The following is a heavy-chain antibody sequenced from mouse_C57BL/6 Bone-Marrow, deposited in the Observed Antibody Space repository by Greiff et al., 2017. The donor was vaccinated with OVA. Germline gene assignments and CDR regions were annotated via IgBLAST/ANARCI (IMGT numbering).Heavy chain of an antibody. V-gene: IGHV1-85*01. CDR3: ARHYGSSFFDY. CDR2: IYPRVGST. J-gene: IGHJ2*01. CDR1: GYTFTSYD. Sequence: VHLVESGPELVKPGASVKLSCKASGYTFTSYDINWVKQRPGRGLEWIGWIYPRVGSTKYNEKFKGKATLTVDTSSRTAYMELHRLTAEDSAVYFCARHYGSSFFDYWGQGTTLTVSS. D-gene: IGHD1-1*01.